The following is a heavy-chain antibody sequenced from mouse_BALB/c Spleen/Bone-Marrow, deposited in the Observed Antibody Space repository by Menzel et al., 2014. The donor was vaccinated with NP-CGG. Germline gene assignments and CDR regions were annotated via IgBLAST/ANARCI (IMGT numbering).Heavy chain of an antibody. V-gene: IGHV5-17*02. CDR2: ISSGSSTI. D-gene: IGHD4-1*01. J-gene: IGHJ4*01. Sequence: VQLKESGGGLVQPGGSRKLSCAASGFTFSSFGMHWVRQAPEKGLGWVAYISSGSSTIYYADTVKGRFTISRDNPKNTLFLQMTSLRSEDTAMYYCATGTRAMDYWGQGTSVTVSS. CDR3: ATGTRAMDY. CDR1: GFTFSSFG.